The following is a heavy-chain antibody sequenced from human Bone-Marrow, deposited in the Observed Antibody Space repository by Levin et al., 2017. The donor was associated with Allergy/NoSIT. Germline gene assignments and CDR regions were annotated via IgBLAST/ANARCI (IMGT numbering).Heavy chain of an antibody. CDR3: AKAETTGSYYPT. V-gene: IGHV3-23*01. D-gene: IGHD3-22*01. CDR1: GFTFSSYA. J-gene: IGHJ5*02. CDR2: ISVSGGGT. Sequence: GGSLRLSCVASGFTFSSYAMSWVRQAPGKGLVRVSAISVSGGGTYYADSVKGRFTISRDNSRNTLHLQMNSLRAEDTAIYYCAKAETTGSYYPTWGQGTLVTVSS.